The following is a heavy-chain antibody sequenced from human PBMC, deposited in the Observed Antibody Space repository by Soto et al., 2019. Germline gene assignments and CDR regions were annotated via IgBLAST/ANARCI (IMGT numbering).Heavy chain of an antibody. CDR1: GDRYASSS. CDR2: INPSGGST. V-gene: IGHV1-46*01. Sequence: GDRYASSSLRSARQAPGQGLEWMGIINPSGGSTSYAQKFQGRVTMTRDTSTSTVYMELSSLRSEDTAVYYCAGGSSGSKFDIWGQGTMVTVSS. CDR3: AGGSSGSKFDI. D-gene: IGHD6-19*01. J-gene: IGHJ3*02.